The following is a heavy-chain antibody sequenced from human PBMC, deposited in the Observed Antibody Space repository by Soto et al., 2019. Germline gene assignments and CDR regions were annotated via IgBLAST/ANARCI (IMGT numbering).Heavy chain of an antibody. CDR1: GGSISSYY. CDR3: ARLGGFFQVLDS. Sequence: SETLSLTCTVSGGSISSYYWSWIRQPPGKGLEWIGYIYFGGTTKYNPSLKSRVSMSVDTSKNQFSLKLTSVTAADTAVYYCARLGGFFQVLDSWGQGSLVTGSS. J-gene: IGHJ5*01. V-gene: IGHV4-59*08. CDR2: IYFGGTT. D-gene: IGHD2-15*01.